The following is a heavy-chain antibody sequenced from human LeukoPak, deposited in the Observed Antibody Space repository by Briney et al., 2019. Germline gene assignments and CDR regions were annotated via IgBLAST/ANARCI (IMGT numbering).Heavy chain of an antibody. J-gene: IGHJ4*02. CDR2: ISWSSGSI. D-gene: IGHD2-15*01. V-gene: IGHV3-9*03. CDR1: GFTFDDYA. CDR3: AKDVSLGYCSGGSCSAHFDY. Sequence: PGRSLRLSCAASGFTFDDYAMHWVRRAPGKGLEWVSGISWSSGSIAYANSVKGRFTISRDNAKNSLYLQMNSLRPEDMALYYCAKDVSLGYCSGGSCSAHFDYWGRGTLVTVSS.